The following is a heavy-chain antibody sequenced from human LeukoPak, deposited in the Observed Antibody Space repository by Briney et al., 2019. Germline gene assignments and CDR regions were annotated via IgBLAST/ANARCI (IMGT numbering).Heavy chain of an antibody. D-gene: IGHD2-21*02. CDR3: ARAAYCGGDCYLFDY. J-gene: IGHJ4*02. CDR1: SDSIYSSNYY. CDR2: IYYSGST. V-gene: IGHV4-39*01. Sequence: SETLSLTCTVSSDSIYSSNYYWGWIRQPPGKGLEWIGSIYYSGSTYYNSSLKSRVTISVDTFKNQFSLKLSSLTAADTAVYYCARAAYCGGDCYLFDYWGQGTLVTVFS.